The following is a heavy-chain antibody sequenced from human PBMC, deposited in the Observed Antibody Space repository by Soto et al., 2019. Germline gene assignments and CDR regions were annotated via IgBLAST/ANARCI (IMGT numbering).Heavy chain of an antibody. D-gene: IGHD6-13*01. J-gene: IGHJ4*02. CDR2: ISRDGGRT. CDR3: ARDPPIASDGPTLDY. V-gene: IGHV3-23*01. CDR1: GFTFSTYV. Sequence: EVQLLESGGGLVQPGGSLRLSCAASGFTFSTYVMCWVRQAPGKGTEWVSGISRDGGRTFYADSVKGRFTISRDNSKNTLYLQMTSLWVEATAVYYCARDPPIASDGPTLDYWGQGTLVTVSS.